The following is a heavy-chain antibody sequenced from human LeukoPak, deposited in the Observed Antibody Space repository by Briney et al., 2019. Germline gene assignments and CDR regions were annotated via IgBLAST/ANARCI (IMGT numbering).Heavy chain of an antibody. CDR1: GFTFSSYS. Sequence: GGSLRLSCAASGFTFSSYSMNWVRQAPGKGLEWVSSISSGGMWIYYADSLKGRFTISRDNAKNSLYLQMKSLRVEDTAVYYCARDAGGRTQREGWFDPWGQGTLVTVSS. CDR3: ARDAGGRTQREGWFDP. CDR2: ISSGGMWI. D-gene: IGHD1-26*01. J-gene: IGHJ5*02. V-gene: IGHV3-21*04.